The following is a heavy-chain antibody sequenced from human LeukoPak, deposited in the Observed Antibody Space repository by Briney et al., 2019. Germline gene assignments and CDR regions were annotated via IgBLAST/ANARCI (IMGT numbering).Heavy chain of an antibody. Sequence: ASVKVSCKASGYTFTTYAMHWVRQAPGQRLEWMGWINAGNGNTEYSQKFQGRVTITRDTSASTAYMELSSLRSEDMAVYYCARENQPVATITKYYFDYWGQGTLVTVSS. J-gene: IGHJ4*02. CDR1: GYTFTTYA. V-gene: IGHV1-3*01. CDR3: ARENQPVATITKYYFDY. D-gene: IGHD5-24*01. CDR2: INAGNGNT.